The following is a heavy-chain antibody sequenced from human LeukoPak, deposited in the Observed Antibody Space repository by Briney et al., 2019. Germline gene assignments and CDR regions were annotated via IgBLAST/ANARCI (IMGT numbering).Heavy chain of an antibody. V-gene: IGHV1-18*01. CDR1: GYTFTSYG. CDR3: ARDLSGCCVSGY. Sequence: VSVKVSCKASGYTFTSYGISWVRQAPGQGLEWMGWISAYNGNTNYAQKLQGRVTMTTDTSTSTAYMELRSLRFDDTAMYYCARDLSGCCVSGYWGQGTLVTVSS. D-gene: IGHD6-19*01. J-gene: IGHJ4*02. CDR2: ISAYNGNT.